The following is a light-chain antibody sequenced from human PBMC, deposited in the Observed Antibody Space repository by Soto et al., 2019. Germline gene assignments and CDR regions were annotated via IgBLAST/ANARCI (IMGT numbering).Light chain of an antibody. CDR1: TGAVTGGFY. CDR2: STD. CDR3: LLYYGGAHLI. V-gene: IGLV7-43*01. Sequence: QAVVTQEPSLTVSPGGTVTLTCASSTGAVTGGFYPNWFQQKPGQPPTPLIYSTDNKHPWTPARFSASLLGGKAALTLSGVQPEDEAEYYCLLYYGGAHLIFGGGTKLTV. J-gene: IGLJ2*01.